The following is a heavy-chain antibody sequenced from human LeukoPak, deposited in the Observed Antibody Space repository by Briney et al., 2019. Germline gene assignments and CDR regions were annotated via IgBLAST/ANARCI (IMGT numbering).Heavy chain of an antibody. CDR2: INTLGSSS. Sequence: GGSLRLSCAASGFTFSSYWMHWVRQAPGKGLVWISRINTLGSSSTYADSVNGRFTIFRDNAKNTLYLQMISLRAEDTAVYYCARDQVGNFEYSSPDADCWGQRTLVTVSS. D-gene: IGHD6-6*01. CDR1: GFTFSSYW. V-gene: IGHV3-74*01. J-gene: IGHJ4*02. CDR3: ARDQVGNFEYSSPDADC.